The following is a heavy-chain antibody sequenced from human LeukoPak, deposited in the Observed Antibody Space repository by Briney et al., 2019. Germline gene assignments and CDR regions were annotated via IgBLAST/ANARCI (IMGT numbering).Heavy chain of an antibody. CDR3: AKTRPLDSSSWSHGDY. J-gene: IGHJ4*02. CDR2: ISGSGDST. CDR1: GFTFSSYA. V-gene: IGHV3-23*01. D-gene: IGHD6-13*01. Sequence: GGSLRLSCAASGFTFSSYAMSWVRQAPGEGLEWVSAISGSGDSTYYGDSVKGRFTISRDNSKNTLYLQMNSLRAEDTAVYYCAKTRPLDSSSWSHGDYWGQGTLVTVSS.